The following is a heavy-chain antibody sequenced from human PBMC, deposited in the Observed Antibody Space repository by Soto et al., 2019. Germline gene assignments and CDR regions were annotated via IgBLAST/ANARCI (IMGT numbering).Heavy chain of an antibody. V-gene: IGHV4-61*01. CDR2: IFAAATT. Sequence: QVHLQESGPGLVKPSGTLSLICSVSGESVGRGTNYWSWVRQPPGRGLEWIGYIFAAATTSYSPPFERGVSTSPAAAKNQVSLKQTCVTAADTAIYYCAPDRRRRADRFIYYYGMEVWGQGTSVTVSS. J-gene: IGHJ6*02. D-gene: IGHD3-16*02. CDR1: GESVGRGTNY. CDR3: APDRRRRADRFIYYYGMEV.